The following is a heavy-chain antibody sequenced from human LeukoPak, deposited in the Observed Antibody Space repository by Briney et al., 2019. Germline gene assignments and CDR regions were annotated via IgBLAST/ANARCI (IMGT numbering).Heavy chain of an antibody. D-gene: IGHD2-2*01. Sequence: PEGSLRLSCGASGYTISGKYMGWVRQAPGKGLEWVSVIYIGGNTYYTDSVKGRFTISRDDSKNTLYLQMNSLRVEDTAVYYCAKSDCSSTSCPLDYWGQGTLVTVSS. V-gene: IGHV3-53*01. CDR1: GYTISGKY. CDR2: IYIGGNT. CDR3: AKSDCSSTSCPLDY. J-gene: IGHJ4*02.